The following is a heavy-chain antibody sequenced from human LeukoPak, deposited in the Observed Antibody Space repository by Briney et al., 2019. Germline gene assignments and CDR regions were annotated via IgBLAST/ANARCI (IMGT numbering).Heavy chain of an antibody. CDR3: ARDYRDVLLWFGELSK. D-gene: IGHD3-10*01. CDR1: GFTFSDYY. CDR2: ISSSGSTI. V-gene: IGHV3-11*01. Sequence: GGSLRLSCAASGFTFSDYYMSWIRQAPGKGLEWVSYISSSGSTIYYADSVKGRFTISRDNAKNSLYLQMNSLRVEDTAVYYCARDYRDVLLWFGELSKWGQGTLVTVSS. J-gene: IGHJ4*02.